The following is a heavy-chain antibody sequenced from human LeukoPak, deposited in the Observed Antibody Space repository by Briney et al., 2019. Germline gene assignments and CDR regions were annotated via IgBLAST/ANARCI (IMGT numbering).Heavy chain of an antibody. J-gene: IGHJ4*02. CDR1: GGTFSSYA. D-gene: IGHD1-26*01. CDR2: IIPIFGTA. V-gene: IGHV1-69*13. Sequence: SVEVSCKASGGTFSSYAISWVRQAPGQGLEWMGGIIPIFGTANYAQKFQGRVTITADESTSTAYMELSSLRSEVTAVYYCARGAPIVGAFRLAGYYFDYWGQGTLVTVSS. CDR3: ARGAPIVGAFRLAGYYFDY.